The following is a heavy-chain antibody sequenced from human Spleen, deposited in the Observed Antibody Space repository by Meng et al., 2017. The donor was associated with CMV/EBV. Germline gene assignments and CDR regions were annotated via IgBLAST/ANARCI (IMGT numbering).Heavy chain of an antibody. CDR3: ARGYCSSTSCYTVS. CDR1: GFTFSSYA. CDR2: ISYDGGNK. J-gene: IGHJ5*02. V-gene: IGHV3-30*04. D-gene: IGHD2-2*02. Sequence: GGSLRLSCAASGFTFSSYAMHWVRQAPGKGLEWVAVISYDGGNKYYADSVKGRFTISRDNSKNTLYLQMNSLRAEDTAVYYCARGYCSSTSCYTVSWGQGTLVTVSS.